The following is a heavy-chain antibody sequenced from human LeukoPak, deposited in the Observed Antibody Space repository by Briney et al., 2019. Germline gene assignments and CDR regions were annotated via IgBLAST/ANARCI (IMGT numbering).Heavy chain of an antibody. Sequence: SQTLSLTCTVSGGSISSGGYYWSWIRQPAGKGLEWIGRIYTSGSTNYNPSLKSRVTMSVDTSKNQFSLKLSSVTAADTAVYYCARDYMVTYYYGMDVWGQGTTVTVSS. CDR3: ARDYMVTYYYGMDV. CDR1: GGSISSGGYY. D-gene: IGHD5-18*01. V-gene: IGHV4-61*02. CDR2: IYTSGST. J-gene: IGHJ6*02.